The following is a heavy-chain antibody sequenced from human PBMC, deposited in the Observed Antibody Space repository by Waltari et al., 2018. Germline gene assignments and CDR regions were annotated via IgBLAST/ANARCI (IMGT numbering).Heavy chain of an antibody. CDR2: INPNSGGT. Sequence: QVQLVQSGPEVKKPGASVEVSCKAAGYVFTGYYIHWGRQAPGQGLEWMGWINPNSGGTNYAQKFQGRVTMTRDTSISTVYMELSRLRSDDTAVYYCAHSTPPYYYDESGFNPFDYWGQGTLVTVSS. CDR3: AHSTPPYYYDESGFNPFDY. CDR1: GYVFTGYY. J-gene: IGHJ4*02. V-gene: IGHV1-2*02. D-gene: IGHD3-22*01.